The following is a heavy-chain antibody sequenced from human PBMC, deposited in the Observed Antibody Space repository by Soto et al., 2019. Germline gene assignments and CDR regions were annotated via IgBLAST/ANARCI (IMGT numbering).Heavy chain of an antibody. CDR3: ARTMNIVATISDY. J-gene: IGHJ4*02. V-gene: IGHV4-34*01. CDR2: INHSGST. CDR1: GGSVSGYY. Sequence: SETLSLTCAVYGGSVSGYYWSWIRQPPGKGLEWIGEINHSGSTNYNPSLKSRVTISVDTSKNQFSLKLSSVTAADTAVYYCARTMNIVATISDYWGQGTLVTVSS. D-gene: IGHD5-12*01.